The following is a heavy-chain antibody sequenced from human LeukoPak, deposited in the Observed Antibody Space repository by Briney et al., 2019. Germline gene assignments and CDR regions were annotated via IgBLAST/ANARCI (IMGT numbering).Heavy chain of an antibody. D-gene: IGHD6-6*01. CDR3: AKEKGGSSFYCGMDV. Sequence: GGSLRLSCAASGFTFSRYAMTWVRKAPGKGLEWVSGISGSGDSTYYADSVKGRFAISRDNSKNTLYLQMSSLRAEDTAVYYCAKEKGGSSFYCGMDVWGQGTTVTVSS. CDR1: GFTFSRYA. J-gene: IGHJ6*02. V-gene: IGHV3-23*01. CDR2: ISGSGDST.